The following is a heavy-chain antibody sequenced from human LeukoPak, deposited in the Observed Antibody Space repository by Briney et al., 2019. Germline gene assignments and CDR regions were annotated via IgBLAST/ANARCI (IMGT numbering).Heavy chain of an antibody. V-gene: IGHV3-21*01. J-gene: IGHJ4*02. CDR2: ISSSSSYI. CDR3: AREQAMATIDY. Sequence: GGSLRLSCAASGFTFSSYSMNWVRQAPGKGLEWVSSISSSSSYIYYADSVRGRFTISRDNAKNSLYLQMNSLRAEDTAVYYCAREQAMATIDYWGQGTLVTVSS. D-gene: IGHD5-24*01. CDR1: GFTFSSYS.